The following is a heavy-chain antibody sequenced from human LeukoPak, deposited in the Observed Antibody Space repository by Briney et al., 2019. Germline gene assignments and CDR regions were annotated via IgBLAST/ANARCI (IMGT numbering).Heavy chain of an antibody. Sequence: ASVKVSCKASGYTFTGYYMHWVRQAPGQGLEWMGWINPNSGGTNYAQKFQGRVTMTRDTSISTAYMELSRLRSDDTAVYYCARVYYDFWSVDGVPDYWGQGTLVTVSS. J-gene: IGHJ4*02. V-gene: IGHV1-2*02. CDR1: GYTFTGYY. CDR2: INPNSGGT. CDR3: ARVYYDFWSVDGVPDY. D-gene: IGHD3-3*01.